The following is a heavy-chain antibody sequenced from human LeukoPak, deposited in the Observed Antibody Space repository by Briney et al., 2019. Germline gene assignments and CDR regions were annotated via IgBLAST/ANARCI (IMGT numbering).Heavy chain of an antibody. CDR3: ARSYDGLGFYFDY. D-gene: IGHD3-22*01. Sequence: SETLSLTCTVSGGSISSSSYYWGWIRQPPGKGLEWIGSIYYSGSTYYNPSLKSRVTISVDTSKNQFSLKLSSVTAADTAVYYCARSYDGLGFYFDYWGQGTLVTVSS. CDR2: IYYSGST. J-gene: IGHJ4*02. V-gene: IGHV4-39*01. CDR1: GGSISSSSYY.